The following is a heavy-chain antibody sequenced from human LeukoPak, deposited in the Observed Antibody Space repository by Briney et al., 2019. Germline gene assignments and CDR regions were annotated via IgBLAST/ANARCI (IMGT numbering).Heavy chain of an antibody. CDR1: GFTFSNYA. CDR3: AKDPLYDFWINPNWFDP. CDR2: ISGSGGST. J-gene: IGHJ5*02. V-gene: IGHV3-23*01. Sequence: SGGSLRLSCAASGFTFSNYAMSWVRQAPGKGLEWVSAISGSGGSTYYADSVKGRFTISRDNSKNTLYLQMNSLRAEDTAVYYCAKDPLYDFWINPNWFDPWGQGTLVTVSS. D-gene: IGHD3-3*01.